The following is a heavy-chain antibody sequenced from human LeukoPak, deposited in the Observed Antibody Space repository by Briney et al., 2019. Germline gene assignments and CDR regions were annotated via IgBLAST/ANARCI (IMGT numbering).Heavy chain of an antibody. Sequence: KPSVTLSLTCTVSGGSISSYYWSWIRQPPGKGQELIGYIYYGGSTNNNPSLKSRVTISVDTAKNQFSMKLSSVTAADTAVYYCARVGVLDSSSWFFFDYWGLGTQVTVSS. CDR3: ARVGVLDSSSWFFFDY. CDR2: IYYGGST. D-gene: IGHD6-13*01. J-gene: IGHJ4*02. V-gene: IGHV4-59*08. CDR1: GGSISSYY.